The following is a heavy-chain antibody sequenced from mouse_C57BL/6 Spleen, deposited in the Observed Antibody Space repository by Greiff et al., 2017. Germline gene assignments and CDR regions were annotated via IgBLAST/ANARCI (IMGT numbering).Heavy chain of an antibody. D-gene: IGHD2-4*01. CDR2: IPPNSGST. J-gene: IGHJ3*01. V-gene: IGHV1-64*01. CDR1: GYTFTSYW. Sequence: QVQLQQPGAELVKPGASVKLSCKASGYTFTSYWMHWVKQRPGQGLEWIGMIPPNSGSTNYNEKFKSKATLTVDKSSSTAYMQLSSLTSEDSAVYYCASPIYYDYFAYWGQGTLVTVSA. CDR3: ASPIYYDYFAY.